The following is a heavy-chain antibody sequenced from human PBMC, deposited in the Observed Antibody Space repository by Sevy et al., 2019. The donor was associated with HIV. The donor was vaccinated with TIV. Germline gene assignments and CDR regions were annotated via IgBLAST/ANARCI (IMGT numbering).Heavy chain of an antibody. J-gene: IGHJ4*02. V-gene: IGHV3-30-3*01. CDR3: ARDQNYYDSSGLFDY. Sequence: GGSLRLSCAASGFTFSSYAMHWVRQATGKGLEWVAVISYDGSNKYYADSVKGRFTISRDNSKNTLYLQMNSLRAEDTAVYYCARDQNYYDSSGLFDYWGQGTLVTVSS. CDR1: GFTFSSYA. D-gene: IGHD3-22*01. CDR2: ISYDGSNK.